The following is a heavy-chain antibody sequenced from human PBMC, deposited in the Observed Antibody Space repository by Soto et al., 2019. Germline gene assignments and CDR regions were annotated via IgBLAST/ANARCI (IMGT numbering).Heavy chain of an antibody. CDR1: YGYIRSRGYS. Sequence: PLQTMCLTWAVVYGYIRSRGYSCSCIRQPPGKGLEWIGYIYHSGSTYYNPSLKSRVTISVDRSKNQFSLKLSSVTAADTAVYYCARFSLGFGELLTTGDYYGMDVWGQGTTVTVSS. CDR3: ARFSLGFGELLTTGDYYGMDV. V-gene: IGHV4-30-2*01. D-gene: IGHD3-10*01. CDR2: IYHSGST. J-gene: IGHJ6*01.